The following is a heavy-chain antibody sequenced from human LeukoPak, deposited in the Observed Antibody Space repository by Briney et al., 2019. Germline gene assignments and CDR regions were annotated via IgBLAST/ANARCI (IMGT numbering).Heavy chain of an antibody. V-gene: IGHV3-30*02. CDR3: ARGSNDYDSATYPFDY. J-gene: IGHJ4*02. Sequence: PGGSLRLSCAASGFIFSNYGMHWVRQAPGKGLEWVASTRYDGSYEYYAHSVKGRFTISRDNFENKLYLQMNSLRAGDTAVYYCARGSNDYDSATYPFDYWGQGTLVTVSS. CDR2: TRYDGSYE. CDR1: GFIFSNYG. D-gene: IGHD3-22*01.